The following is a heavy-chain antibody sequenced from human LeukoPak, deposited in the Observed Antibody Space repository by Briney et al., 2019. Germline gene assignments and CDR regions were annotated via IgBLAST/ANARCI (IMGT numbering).Heavy chain of an antibody. V-gene: IGHV3-30-3*01. D-gene: IGHD3-22*01. CDR3: ARGRVYSSGYYYIDY. CDR1: GFTFSSYA. CDR2: ISYDGSNK. J-gene: IGHJ4*02. Sequence: GGSLRLSCAASGFTFSSYAMHWVRQAPGKGLEWVAVISYDGSNKYYADSVKGRFTISRDNSKNTLYLQMNSLRAEDTAVYYCARGRVYSSGYYYIDYWGQGTLVTVSS.